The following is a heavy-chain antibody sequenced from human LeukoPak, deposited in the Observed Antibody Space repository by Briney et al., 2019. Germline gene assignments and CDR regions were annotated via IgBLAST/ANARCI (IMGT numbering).Heavy chain of an antibody. CDR3: AIRGPSRSLFGFDI. CDR2: ISPLLGTG. Sequence: SVKVSCKASGGVFTKYVFHWVRQAPGQGPEWMGEISPLLGTGNYAQKFQGRVTITADTSTSTAYMELNSPKSEDTAVYYCAIRGPSRSLFGFDIWGQGTMVTVSS. V-gene: IGHV1-69*06. D-gene: IGHD2-2*01. J-gene: IGHJ3*02. CDR1: GGVFTKYV.